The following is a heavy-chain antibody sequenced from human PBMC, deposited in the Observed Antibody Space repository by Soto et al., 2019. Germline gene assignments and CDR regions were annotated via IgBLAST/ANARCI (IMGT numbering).Heavy chain of an antibody. D-gene: IGHD5-18*01. V-gene: IGHV4-59*08. J-gene: IGHJ4*02. CDR1: GGSINSYY. CDR3: ARHRYSYGSYYFDY. CDR2: IYYSGST. Sequence: SETLSLTCTVSGGSINSYYWSWIRQPPGKGLEWIGYIYYSGSTNYNPSLKSRVTISVDTSKDQFSLRLSSVTAADTALYYCARHRYSYGSYYFDYWGQGTLVTVSS.